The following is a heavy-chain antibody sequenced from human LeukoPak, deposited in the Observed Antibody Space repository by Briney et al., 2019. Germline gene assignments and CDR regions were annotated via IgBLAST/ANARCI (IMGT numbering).Heavy chain of an antibody. CDR2: ISSSGSTI. V-gene: IGHV3-11*01. CDR3: ARDRRYCSGGSCYSNYYYYYGMDV. CDR1: GFTFSDYY. D-gene: IGHD2-15*01. J-gene: IGHJ6*02. Sequence: GGSLTLSCAASGFTFSDYYMSWIRQAPGKGLEWVSYISSSGSTIYYADSVKGRFTISRDNAKNSLYLQMNSLRAEDTAVYYCARDRRYCSGGSCYSNYYYYYGMDVWGQGTTVTVSS.